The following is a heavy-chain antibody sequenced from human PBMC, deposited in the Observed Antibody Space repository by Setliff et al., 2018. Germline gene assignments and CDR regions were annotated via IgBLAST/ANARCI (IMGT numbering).Heavy chain of an antibody. J-gene: IGHJ3*02. CDR1: GYTFTGYY. D-gene: IGHD3-16*01. V-gene: IGHV1-2*06. CDR3: ARDGGGDSDAFDI. CDR2: INPSSGAT. Sequence: ASVKVSCKASGYTFTGYYMYWVRQAPGQGLEWMGRINPSSGATIYAQKFQGRVTMTSDTSINTAYMELGRLRSDDTAVYFCARDGGGDSDAFDIWGQGTMVTVS.